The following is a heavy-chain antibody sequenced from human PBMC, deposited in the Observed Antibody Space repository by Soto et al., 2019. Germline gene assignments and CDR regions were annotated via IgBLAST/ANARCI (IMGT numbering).Heavy chain of an antibody. J-gene: IGHJ4*02. CDR2: INAGNGDT. Sequence: GASVKVXCKASGYTFTSYAIHWVRQAPGQRLEWLGWINAGNGDTKYSQKFQGRVTITRDTSASTAYMEVSSLRSEDTAVYYCARDTPSTGYYNYWGQGTLVTVSS. CDR1: GYTFTSYA. D-gene: IGHD3-9*01. CDR3: ARDTPSTGYYNY. V-gene: IGHV1-3*01.